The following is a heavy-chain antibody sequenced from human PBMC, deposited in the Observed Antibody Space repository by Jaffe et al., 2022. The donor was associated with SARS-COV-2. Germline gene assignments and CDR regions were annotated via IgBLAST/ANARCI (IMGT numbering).Heavy chain of an antibody. J-gene: IGHJ5*02. Sequence: QVQLVESGEDLVKPGGSLRLSCAASGFTFSDYYMSWIRQAPGKGLEWVSYISSSGTSIYYADSVKGRFTISRDNAKNSLYLQMNSLRAEDTAVYYCARSAYDYGGKADNWFDPWGQGILVTVSS. CDR1: GFTFSDYY. D-gene: IGHD4-17*01. CDR3: ARSAYDYGGKADNWFDP. CDR2: ISSSGTSI. V-gene: IGHV3-11*01.